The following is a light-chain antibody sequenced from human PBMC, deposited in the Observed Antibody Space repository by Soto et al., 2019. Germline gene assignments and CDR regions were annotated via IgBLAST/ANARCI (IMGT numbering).Light chain of an antibody. CDR1: SSDVGGYNY. Sequence: QSALTQPASVSGSPGQSITISCTGTSSDVGGYNYVSWYQQHPGKAPKFMIYEVTNRPSGVSNRFSGSKSGNTASLTISGLQAEDEADYYCASYTSSGTRVFGTGTKLTFL. V-gene: IGLV2-14*01. J-gene: IGLJ1*01. CDR3: ASYTSSGTRV. CDR2: EVT.